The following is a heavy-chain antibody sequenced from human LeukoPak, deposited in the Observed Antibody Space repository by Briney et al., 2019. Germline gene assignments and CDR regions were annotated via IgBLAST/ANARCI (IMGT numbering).Heavy chain of an antibody. V-gene: IGHV3-30-3*01. CDR3: ANLNSGYSYVYDAFDI. CDR1: GFTFSDFA. CDR2: TSSDGSNK. J-gene: IGHJ3*02. Sequence: PGGSLRLSCAASGFTFSDFAMHWVRQAPGKGLEWVALTSSDGSNKFYADSVKGRFTISRDNSRNTLYLQMDSPRPDDTAVYYCANLNSGYSYVYDAFDIWGQGTMVTVSS. D-gene: IGHD5-18*01.